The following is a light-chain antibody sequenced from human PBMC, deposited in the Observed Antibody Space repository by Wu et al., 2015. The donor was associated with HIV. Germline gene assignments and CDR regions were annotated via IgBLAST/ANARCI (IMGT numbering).Light chain of an antibody. J-gene: IGKJ2*01. V-gene: IGKV1-5*03. CDR2: GAS. CDR3: QQYNSLPYT. Sequence: DIQMTQSPSTLSASIGDRVIITCRASQNINNLLAWYQQKPGRAPKLLIYGASDLEDGVPSRFSGGESGTAFTLTISSLQPEDFATYSCQQYNSLPYTFGQGTKL. CDR1: QNINNL.